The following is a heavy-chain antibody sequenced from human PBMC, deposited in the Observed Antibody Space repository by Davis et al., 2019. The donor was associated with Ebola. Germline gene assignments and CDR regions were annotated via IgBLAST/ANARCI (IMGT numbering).Heavy chain of an antibody. V-gene: IGHV7-4-1*02. CDR2: INTNTGNP. CDR1: GYTFTSYA. Sequence: AASVKVSCKASGYTFTSYAMNWVRQAPGQGLEWMGWINTNTGNPTYAQGFTGRFVFTLDTSVSTAYLQMNSLRAEDTAVYYCASYGDYGINYWGQGTLVTVSS. J-gene: IGHJ4*02. CDR3: ASYGDYGINY. D-gene: IGHD4-17*01.